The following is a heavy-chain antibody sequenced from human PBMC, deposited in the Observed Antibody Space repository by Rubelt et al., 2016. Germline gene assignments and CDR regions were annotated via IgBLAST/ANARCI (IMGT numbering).Heavy chain of an antibody. CDR3: ARDPGYSSSWYDY. Sequence: VQLVQPGAEVKKPGASVKVSCKATGYTFTSYAMHWVRQAPGQRLEWMGWINAGKGNTKYSQKFQGRVTITREPSASTAYMELSSLRSDDTAVYYCARDPGYSSSWYDYWGQGALVTVSS. CDR2: INAGKGNT. J-gene: IGHJ4*02. V-gene: IGHV1-3*01. CDR1: GYTFTSYA. D-gene: IGHD6-13*01.